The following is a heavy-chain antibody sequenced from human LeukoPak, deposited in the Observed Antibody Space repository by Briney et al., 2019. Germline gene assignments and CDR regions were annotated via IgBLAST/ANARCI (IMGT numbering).Heavy chain of an antibody. J-gene: IGHJ5*02. CDR1: GGTFSSYA. CDR3: ARTNYYDSSGNYFPWWFDP. V-gene: IGHV1-69*13. Sequence: EASVKVSCKASGGTFSSYAISWVRQAPGQGLEWMGGIIPIFGTANYAQKFQGRVTITADESTSTAYMELSSLRSEDTAVYYCARTNYYDSSGNYFPWWFDPWGQGTLVTVSS. CDR2: IIPIFGTA. D-gene: IGHD3-22*01.